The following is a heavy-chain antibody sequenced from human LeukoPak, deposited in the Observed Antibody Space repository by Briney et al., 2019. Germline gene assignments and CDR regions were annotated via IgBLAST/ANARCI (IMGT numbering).Heavy chain of an antibody. CDR1: GYTFTGYY. CDR2: INPNSGGT. V-gene: IGHV1-2*04. D-gene: IGHD2-15*01. J-gene: IGHJ6*02. Sequence: ASVKVSCKASGYTFTGYYMHWVRQAPGQGLEWMGWINPNSGGTNYAQKFQGWVTMTRDTSTSTAYMELSRLRSDDTAVYYCARGLGYCSGGSCYGLNYYYGMDVWGQGTTVTVSS. CDR3: ARGLGYCSGGSCYGLNYYYGMDV.